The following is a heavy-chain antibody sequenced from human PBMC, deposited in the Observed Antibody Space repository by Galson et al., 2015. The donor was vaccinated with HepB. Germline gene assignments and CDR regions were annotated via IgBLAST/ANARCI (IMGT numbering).Heavy chain of an antibody. CDR3: ARGGVVVVAASENWFDP. V-gene: IGHV3-11*01. D-gene: IGHD2-15*01. Sequence: SLRLSCAASGFTFSDYYMSWIRQAPGKGLEWVSYISSSGSTIYYADSVKGRFTISRDNAKNSLYLQMNSLRAEDTAVYYCARGGVVVVAASENWFDPWGQGTLVTVSS. J-gene: IGHJ5*02. CDR1: GFTFSDYY. CDR2: ISSSGSTI.